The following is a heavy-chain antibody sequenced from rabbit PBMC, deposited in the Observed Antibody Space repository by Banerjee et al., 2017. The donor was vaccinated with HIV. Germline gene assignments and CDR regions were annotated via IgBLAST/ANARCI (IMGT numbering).Heavy chain of an antibody. V-gene: IGHV1S45*01. CDR2: IDVGSSGST. J-gene: IGHJ4*01. CDR3: VRDSAGREDFNL. CDR1: GLDFSGSYW. D-gene: IGHD4-2*01. Sequence: QEQLEESGGDLVKPGASLTLTCTASGLDFSGSYWICWVRQAPGKGLEWIACIDVGSSGSTYYASWAKGRFTISKTSSTTVTLQMTSLTVADTATYFCVRDSAGREDFNLWGQGTLVTVS.